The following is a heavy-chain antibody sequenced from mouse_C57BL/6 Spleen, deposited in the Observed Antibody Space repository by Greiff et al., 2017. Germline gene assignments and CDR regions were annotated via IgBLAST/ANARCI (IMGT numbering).Heavy chain of an antibody. CDR2: IYPGGGYT. D-gene: IGHD1-1*01. J-gene: IGHJ4*01. Sequence: VKLQESGAELVRPGTSVKMSCKASGYTFTNYWIGWAKQRPGHGLEWIGDIYPGGGYTNYNEKFKGKATLTADKSSSTAYMQFSSLTSEDSAIYYCARYGFGHYAMDYWGQGTSVTVSS. CDR3: ARYGFGHYAMDY. CDR1: GYTFTNYW. V-gene: IGHV1-63*01.